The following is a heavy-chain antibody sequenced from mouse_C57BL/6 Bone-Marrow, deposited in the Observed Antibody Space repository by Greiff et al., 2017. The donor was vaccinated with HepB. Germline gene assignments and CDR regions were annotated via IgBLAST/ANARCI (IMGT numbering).Heavy chain of an antibody. J-gene: IGHJ2*01. CDR1: GYTFTSYW. CDR3: TTTVVATKGYFDY. D-gene: IGHD1-1*01. V-gene: IGHV14-4*01. CDR2: IDPENGDT. Sequence: VQLQQPGAELVKPGASVKLSCKASGYTFTSYWMQWVKQRPGQGLEWIGEIDPENGDTEYASKFQGKATITADTSSNTAYLQLSSLTSEDTAVYYCTTTVVATKGYFDYWGQGTTLTVSS.